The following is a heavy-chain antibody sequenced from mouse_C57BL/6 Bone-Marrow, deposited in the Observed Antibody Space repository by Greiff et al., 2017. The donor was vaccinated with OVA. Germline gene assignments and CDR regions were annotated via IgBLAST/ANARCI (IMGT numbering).Heavy chain of an antibody. Sequence: QVQLKESGAELVRPGASVTLSCKASGYTFTDYEMHWVKQTPVHGLEWIGAIDPETGGTAYNQKFKGKAILTADKSSSTAYMELRSLTSEDSAVYYCTRSKDSYGYFDVWGTGTTVTVSS. V-gene: IGHV1-15*01. CDR2: IDPETGGT. J-gene: IGHJ1*03. CDR3: TRSKDSYGYFDV. CDR1: GYTFTDYE.